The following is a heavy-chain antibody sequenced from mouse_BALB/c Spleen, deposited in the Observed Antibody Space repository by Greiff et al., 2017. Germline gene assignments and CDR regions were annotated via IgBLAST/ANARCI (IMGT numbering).Heavy chain of an antibody. V-gene: IGHV1-18*01. Sequence: VQLQQSGPELVKPGASVKIPCKASGYTFTDYNMDWVKQSHGKSLEWIGDINPNNGGTIYNQKFKGKATLTVDKSSSTAYMELRSLTSEDTAVYYCARYVWGYAMDYWGQGTSVTVSS. CDR3: ARYVWGYAMDY. CDR1: GYTFTDYN. J-gene: IGHJ4*01. CDR2: INPNNGGT. D-gene: IGHD2-10*02.